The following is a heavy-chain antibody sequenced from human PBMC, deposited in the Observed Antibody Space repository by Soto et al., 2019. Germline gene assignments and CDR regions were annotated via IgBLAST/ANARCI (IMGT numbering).Heavy chain of an antibody. Sequence: QLQLQESGPGLVKPSETLSLTCTVSGGSISSSSNYWGWIRQPPGKGLEWIGSIYYSGSTYYNPSLKSRVTISVDTSKNQFSLKLSSVTAADTAVYYCARHLGYSSYYYYYYGMDVWGQGTTVTVSS. CDR3: ARHLGYSSYYYYYYGMDV. J-gene: IGHJ6*02. V-gene: IGHV4-39*01. D-gene: IGHD6-19*01. CDR2: IYYSGST. CDR1: GGSISSSSNY.